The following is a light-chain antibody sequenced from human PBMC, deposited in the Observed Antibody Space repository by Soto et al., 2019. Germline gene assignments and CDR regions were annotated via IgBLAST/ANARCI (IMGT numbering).Light chain of an antibody. CDR2: LEGSGSY. J-gene: IGLJ2*01. Sequence: QSVLTQSSSASASLGSSVKLTCTLSSGHSSYIIAWHQQQPGKAPRYLMKLEGSGSYHKGSGVPDRFSGSSTGADRYLTISNLQFEDEADYYCETWDFNPRVFGGGTKVTVL. V-gene: IGLV4-60*02. CDR3: ETWDFNPRV. CDR1: SGHSSYI.